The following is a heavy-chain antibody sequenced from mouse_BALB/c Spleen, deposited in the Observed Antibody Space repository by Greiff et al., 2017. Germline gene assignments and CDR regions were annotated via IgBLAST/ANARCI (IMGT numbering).Heavy chain of an antibody. CDR1: GYSFTGYY. Sequence: EVQLQQSGPELVKPGASVKISCKASGYSFTGYYMHWVKQSHVKSLEWIGRINPYNGATSYNQNFKDKASLTVDKSSSTAYMELHSPTSEDSAVYYCTRAGGNYPYYFDYWGQGTTLTVSS. CDR3: TRAGGNYPYYFDY. J-gene: IGHJ2*01. V-gene: IGHV1-26*01. D-gene: IGHD2-1*01. CDR2: INPYNGAT.